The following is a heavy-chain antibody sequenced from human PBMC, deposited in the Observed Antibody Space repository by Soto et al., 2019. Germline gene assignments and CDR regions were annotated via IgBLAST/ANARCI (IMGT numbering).Heavy chain of an antibody. CDR1: GFTFSTYA. J-gene: IGHJ6*02. V-gene: IGHV3-23*01. CDR3: VNDLGSSGTNGDYFYGMDV. Sequence: EVQVLESGGGLVQPGGSLRLSCAASGFTFSTYAMNWVRQTPGKGLEWVSGISNRGGGAYYADSVKGRFTISRDNSKYTLFLQMNSLRAEDTAVYYCVNDLGSSGTNGDYFYGMDVWGQGTTVTVSS. D-gene: IGHD1-7*01. CDR2: ISNRGGGA.